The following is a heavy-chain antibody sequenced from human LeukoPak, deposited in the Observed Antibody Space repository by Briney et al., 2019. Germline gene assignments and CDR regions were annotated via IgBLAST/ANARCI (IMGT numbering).Heavy chain of an antibody. J-gene: IGHJ4*02. CDR2: IRYDGSNK. CDR1: GFTFGDYA. V-gene: IGHV3-30*02. D-gene: IGHD5-24*01. Sequence: GGSLRLSCTASGFTFGDYAMSWVRQAPGKGLEWVAFIRYDGSNKYYADSVKGRFTISRDNSKNTLYLQMNSLRADDTAVYYCAKSGYNRFDYWGQGTLVTVSS. CDR3: AKSGYNRFDY.